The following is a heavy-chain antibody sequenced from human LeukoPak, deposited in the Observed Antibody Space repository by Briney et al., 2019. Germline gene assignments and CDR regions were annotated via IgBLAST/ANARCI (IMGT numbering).Heavy chain of an antibody. CDR3: ARHGGEGTFDY. Sequence: GGSLRLSCVVSGFTVSSNYMNWVRQAPGKGLEWVSVIHSDGRTYYADSVKGRFTISGDTSKNTVSLQMNRLRTDDTALYYCARHGGEGTFDYWGQGTLVMVSS. D-gene: IGHD3-16*01. CDR1: GFTVSSNY. V-gene: IGHV3-66*02. CDR2: IHSDGRT. J-gene: IGHJ4*02.